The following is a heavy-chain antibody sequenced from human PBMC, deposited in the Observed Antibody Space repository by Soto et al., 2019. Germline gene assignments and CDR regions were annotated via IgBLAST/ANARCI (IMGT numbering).Heavy chain of an antibody. V-gene: IGHV4-39*07. CDR2: IYYSGST. Sequence: QLQLQESGPGLVKPSETLSLTCTVSGGSISSSSYYWGWIRQPPGKGLEWIGSIYYSGSTYYNPSLKSRVTISVDTSKNQFSLKLSSVTAADTAVYYCARERITIFGVVLGYFDLWGRGTLVTVSS. J-gene: IGHJ2*01. D-gene: IGHD3-3*01. CDR3: ARERITIFGVVLGYFDL. CDR1: GGSISSSSYY.